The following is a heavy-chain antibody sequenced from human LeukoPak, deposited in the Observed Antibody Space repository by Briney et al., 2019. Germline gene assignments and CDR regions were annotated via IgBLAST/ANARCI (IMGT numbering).Heavy chain of an antibody. Sequence: SETLSLTCTVSGGSISSYYWSWIRQPPGKGLEWIGEINHSGSTNYNPSLESRVTISVDTSKNQFSLNLISVTAADTAMYYCTRANGYGLIDYWGQGTLVTVSS. CDR3: TRANGYGLIDY. CDR1: GGSISSYY. D-gene: IGHD3-10*01. V-gene: IGHV4-34*01. J-gene: IGHJ4*02. CDR2: INHSGST.